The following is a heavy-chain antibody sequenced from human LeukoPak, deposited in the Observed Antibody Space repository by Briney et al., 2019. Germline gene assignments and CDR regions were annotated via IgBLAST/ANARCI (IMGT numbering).Heavy chain of an antibody. D-gene: IGHD2-2*02. CDR3: VRDPYCSGTYCYSHWYFDL. J-gene: IGHJ2*01. CDR2: LNGDGTST. CDR1: GFTFSTYW. V-gene: IGHV3-74*01. Sequence: GGSLRLSCAASGFTFSTYWMYWVRQAPGKGLMWVSRLNGDGTSTDYADSVKGRFTISRDNAKNTLYLQMSSLRAEDTAVYYCVRDPYCSGTYCYSHWYFDLWSRGTLATVSS.